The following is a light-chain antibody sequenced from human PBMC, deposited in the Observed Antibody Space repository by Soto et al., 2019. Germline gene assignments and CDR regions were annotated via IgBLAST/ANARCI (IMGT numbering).Light chain of an antibody. V-gene: IGKV3-15*01. CDR2: GVS. J-gene: IGKJ1*01. CDR1: ESVGSH. Sequence: DTVMTQSPATLSVSPGETATLSCRASESVGSHLAWYQQKAGQAPSLLIYGVSTRATGIPARFRGSGSETAFTHTISSLQSEDSAIYYCQQYDNWPPWTFGQGTKVEI. CDR3: QQYDNWPPWT.